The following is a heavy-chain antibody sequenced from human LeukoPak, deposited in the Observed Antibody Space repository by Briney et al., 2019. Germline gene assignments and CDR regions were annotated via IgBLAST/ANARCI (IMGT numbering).Heavy chain of an antibody. V-gene: IGHV4-61*09. D-gene: IGHD3-16*01. CDR2: IHTSESS. Sequence: SETLSLTCTVSGYSITSGGFYWRWLRQPAGKGLEWIGHIHTSESSNYSPSLKSRVTICVDTSKNQVSLKLSSVTAADTAVYSCARMTGGFYDFDYWGRGTLVTVSS. J-gene: IGHJ4*02. CDR3: ARMTGGFYDFDY. CDR1: GYSITSGGFY.